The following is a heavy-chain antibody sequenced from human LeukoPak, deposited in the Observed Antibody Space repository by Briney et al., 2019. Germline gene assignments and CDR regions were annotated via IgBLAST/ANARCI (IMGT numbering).Heavy chain of an antibody. D-gene: IGHD3-10*02. CDR3: AELGITMIGGV. Sequence: GSLRLSCAASGFTFSSYEMNWVRQAPGKGLEWVTYISSSGSTIYYADSVKGRFTISRDNAKNSLYLQMNSLRAEDTAVYYCAELGITMIGGVWGKGTTVTISS. CDR2: ISSSGSTI. V-gene: IGHV3-48*03. J-gene: IGHJ6*04. CDR1: GFTFSSYE.